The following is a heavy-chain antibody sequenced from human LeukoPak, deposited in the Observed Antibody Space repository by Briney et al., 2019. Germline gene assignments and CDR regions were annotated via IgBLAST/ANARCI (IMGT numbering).Heavy chain of an antibody. CDR1: GYTFTSYG. J-gene: IGHJ6*03. V-gene: IGHV1-18*01. D-gene: IGHD4-17*01. CDR3: ASDSTVTKYYYYYMDV. Sequence: ASVKVSCKASGYTFTSYGISWVRQAPGQGLEWLGWISAYNGNTNHAEKLQDRVTMTTDTSTSTAYMELSSLRSEDTAVYYCASDSTVTKYYYYYMDVWGKGTTVTVSS. CDR2: ISAYNGNT.